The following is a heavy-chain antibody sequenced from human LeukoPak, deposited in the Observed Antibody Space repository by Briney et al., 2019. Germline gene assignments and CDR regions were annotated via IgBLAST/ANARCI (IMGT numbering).Heavy chain of an antibody. CDR2: IYYSGST. CDR1: GGSISSSSYY. V-gene: IGHV4-39*07. Sequence: SETLSLTCTVSGGSISSSSYYWGWIRQPPGKGLEWIGSIYYSGSTYYNPSLKSRVTISVDTSKNQFSLKLSSVTAADTAVYYCARDRRDSSSWYDDYWGQGTLVTVSS. D-gene: IGHD6-13*01. CDR3: ARDRRDSSSWYDDY. J-gene: IGHJ4*02.